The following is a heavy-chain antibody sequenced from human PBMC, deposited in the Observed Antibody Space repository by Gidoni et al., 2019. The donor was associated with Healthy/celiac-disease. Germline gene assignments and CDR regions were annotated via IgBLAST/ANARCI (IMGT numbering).Heavy chain of an antibody. CDR1: GGSFSGYY. Sequence: QVQLQQWGARLLKSSETLSLTCAVHGGSFSGYYWSWIRQPPGKGLEWIGEIKHSGSTNYNPSLKSRVTISVDTSKNQFSLKLSSVTAADTAVYYCARDIGAVAVKIDYWGQGTLVTVSS. CDR2: IKHSGST. V-gene: IGHV4-34*01. J-gene: IGHJ4*02. CDR3: ARDIGAVAVKIDY. D-gene: IGHD6-19*01.